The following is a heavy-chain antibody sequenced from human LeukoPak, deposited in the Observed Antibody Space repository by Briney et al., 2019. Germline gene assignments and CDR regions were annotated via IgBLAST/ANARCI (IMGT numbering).Heavy chain of an antibody. CDR3: ATAYGDLYNWFDP. D-gene: IGHD4-17*01. CDR1: GYTFTNHT. Sequence: ASVKVSCKASGYTFTNHTMNWVRQAPGQGLEWMGWINTNTGNPTYAQGFTGRFIFSLDTSVSTAFLQITSLKAEDTAVYYCATAYGDLYNWFDPWGQGTLVTVSS. CDR2: INTNTGNP. J-gene: IGHJ5*02. V-gene: IGHV7-4-1*02.